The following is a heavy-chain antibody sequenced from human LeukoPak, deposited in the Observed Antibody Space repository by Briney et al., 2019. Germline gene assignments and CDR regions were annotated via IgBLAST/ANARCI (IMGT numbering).Heavy chain of an antibody. Sequence: PSETASLPCAVYGQSFSGYYWRWIREPPGKGVEWIGEINHSGRTNYNPSLKSRVTISVDTSKNQFSLKLSSVTAADTAVYYCARDIGWDDYWGQGTLVTVSS. J-gene: IGHJ4*02. D-gene: IGHD1-26*01. CDR3: ARDIGWDDY. V-gene: IGHV4-34*01. CDR2: INHSGRT. CDR1: GQSFSGYY.